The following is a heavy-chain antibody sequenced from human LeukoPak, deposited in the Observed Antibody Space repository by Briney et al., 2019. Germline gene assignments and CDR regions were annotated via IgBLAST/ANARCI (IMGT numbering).Heavy chain of an antibody. CDR3: AMGGSSLDY. V-gene: IGHV4-39*01. CDR2: IYYSGST. CDR1: GGSISSSSYY. J-gene: IGHJ4*02. Sequence: SETLSLTCTVSGGSISSSSYYWGWIRQPPGKGLEWIGSIYYSGSTYYNPSLKSRVTISVDTSKNQFSLKLSSVTAADTAVYYCAMGGSSLDYWGQGTLVTVSS. D-gene: IGHD6-19*01.